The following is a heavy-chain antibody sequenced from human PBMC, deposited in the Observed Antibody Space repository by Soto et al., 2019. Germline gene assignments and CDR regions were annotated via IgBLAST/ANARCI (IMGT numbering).Heavy chain of an antibody. V-gene: IGHV3-23*01. CDR1: GFTFSSNG. CDR3: AKNGLSNSPSAIDS. CDR2: ISGSGRNT. D-gene: IGHD1-1*01. J-gene: IGHJ4*02. Sequence: GGCLRLSCETSGFTFSSNGMSWVRPAPGKGLDWVSGISGSGRNTYYADSVKGRFTISRDNSKNTLFLQMNSLRAEDTAVYYCAKNGLSNSPSAIDSWGQGTLVTVSS.